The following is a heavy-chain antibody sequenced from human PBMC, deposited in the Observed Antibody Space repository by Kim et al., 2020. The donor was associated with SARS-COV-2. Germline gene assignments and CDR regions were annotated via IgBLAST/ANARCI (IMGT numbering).Heavy chain of an antibody. CDR1: GYSFTSYW. J-gene: IGHJ5*02. CDR3: ARQREVVVPAPPNNWFDP. Sequence: GESLKISCKGSGYSFTSYWIGWVRQMPGKGLGWRGMVYRGDCDTRYSPSFQGQVTISADKSISTAYLQWSSLKASDTAMYYCARQREVVVPAPPNNWFDPWGQGTLVTVSS. D-gene: IGHD2-2*01. V-gene: IGHV5-51*01. CDR2: VYRGDCDT.